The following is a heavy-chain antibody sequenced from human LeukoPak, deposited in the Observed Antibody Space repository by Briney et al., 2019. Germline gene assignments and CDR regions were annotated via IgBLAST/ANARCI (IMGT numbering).Heavy chain of an antibody. CDR2: ISWNIGSI. V-gene: IGHV3-9*01. CDR1: GFTFDDYA. D-gene: IGHD6-13*01. Sequence: SLRLSCAASGFTFDDYAMHWVRQAPGTGLEWASGISWNIGSIGYADSVKGRFTISRDNAKNSLYLQMNSLRAEDTALYYCAKDAAAAGNYFQHWGQGTLVTVSS. J-gene: IGHJ1*01. CDR3: AKDAAAAGNYFQH.